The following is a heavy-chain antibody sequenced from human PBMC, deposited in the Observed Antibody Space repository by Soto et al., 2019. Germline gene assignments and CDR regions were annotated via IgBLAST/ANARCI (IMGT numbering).Heavy chain of an antibody. CDR1: GFTFSDYY. V-gene: IGHV3-11*01. Sequence: QVQLVESGGGLVKRGGSLRLSCAASGFTFSDYYMSWIRQAPGKGLEWVSYITSSGTSIYYADSVKGRFTISRDNAKNSLFLQMNSLRAEDTAVYYCARDKGQLVPADGYWGQGTLVTVSS. J-gene: IGHJ4*02. CDR2: ITSSGTSI. CDR3: ARDKGQLVPADGY. D-gene: IGHD6-6*01.